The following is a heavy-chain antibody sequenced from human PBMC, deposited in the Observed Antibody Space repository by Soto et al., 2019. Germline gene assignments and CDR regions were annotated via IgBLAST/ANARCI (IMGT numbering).Heavy chain of an antibody. V-gene: IGHV5-51*01. D-gene: IGHD3-9*01. J-gene: IGHJ4*02. CDR2: IYPGDSDT. Sequence: PGESLKISCKGSGYSFTSYWIGWVRQMPGKGLEWMGIIYPGDSDTRYSPSFQGQVTISADKSISTAYLQWSSLKAADTAMYYCARARYFAWPKYYFDYWGQGTLVTVSS. CDR3: ARARYFAWPKYYFDY. CDR1: GYSFTSYW.